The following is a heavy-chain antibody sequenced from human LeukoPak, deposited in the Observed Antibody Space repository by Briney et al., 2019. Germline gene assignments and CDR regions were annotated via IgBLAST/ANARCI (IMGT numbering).Heavy chain of an antibody. D-gene: IGHD1-14*01. Sequence: PGGSLKISCKTSGYSFTTDCIGWVRQMPGKGLEWMGLIFPGDSETRYSPSFQGHVTISADKSISTAYLHWSSLRASDTAKYYCAKVTGATFYFDDWGQGTLVTVSS. CDR2: IFPGDSET. CDR1: GYSFTTDC. J-gene: IGHJ4*02. CDR3: AKVTGATFYFDD. V-gene: IGHV5-51*01.